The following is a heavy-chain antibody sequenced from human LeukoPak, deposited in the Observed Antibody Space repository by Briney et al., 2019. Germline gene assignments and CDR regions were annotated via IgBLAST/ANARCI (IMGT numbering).Heavy chain of an antibody. Sequence: SGPTLVKPTQALTLTCTFSWFSLTTSGVGVGWIRQPPGKALEWLALVYWDDGKPYSPSLKNRLTITKDTSKNQVLLTMTNMDPVDTATYYCAHRRLEKGPAVTTGFDYWGQGILVTVSS. CDR2: VYWDDGK. CDR3: AHRRLEKGPAVTTGFDY. D-gene: IGHD4-17*01. V-gene: IGHV2-5*02. J-gene: IGHJ4*02. CDR1: WFSLTTSGVG.